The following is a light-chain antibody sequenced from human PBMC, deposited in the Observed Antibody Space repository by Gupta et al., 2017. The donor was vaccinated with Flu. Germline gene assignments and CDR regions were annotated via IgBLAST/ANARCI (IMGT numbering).Light chain of an antibody. J-gene: IGKJ4*01. V-gene: IGKV1-39*01. Sequence: MTQSPSSLSASVGDRVTITCRASQRISSYLKWYQQKPGKAPKLLIYAASSLQSGVPSRFSGSGSGTDFTLTISSLQPEDFATYYCQQSYSTPLTFGRGTKVEIK. CDR3: QQSYSTPLT. CDR2: AAS. CDR1: QRISSY.